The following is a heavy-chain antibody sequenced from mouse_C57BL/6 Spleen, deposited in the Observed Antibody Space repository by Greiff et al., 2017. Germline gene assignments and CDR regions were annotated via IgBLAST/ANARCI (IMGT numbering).Heavy chain of an antibody. CDR1: GFTFSSYA. Sequence: DVMLVESGGGLVKPGGSLKLSCAASGFTFSSYAMSWVRQTPEKRLEWVATISDGGSYTYYPDNVKGRFTISRDNAKNNLYLQMSHLKSEDTAMYYCARVAIYYDYGYWYFDVWGTGTTVTVSS. V-gene: IGHV5-4*03. CDR2: ISDGGSYT. D-gene: IGHD2-4*01. CDR3: ARVAIYYDYGYWYFDV. J-gene: IGHJ1*03.